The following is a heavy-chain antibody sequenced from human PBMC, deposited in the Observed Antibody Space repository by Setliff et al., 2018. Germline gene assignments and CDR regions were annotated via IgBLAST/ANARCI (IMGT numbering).Heavy chain of an antibody. CDR1: GGSVSSGSYY. J-gene: IGHJ4*02. D-gene: IGHD1-26*01. CDR3: AREALGELLSFDY. Sequence: SETLSLTCTVSGGSVSSGSYYWSWIRQPAGKGLEWIGRIYTSGVTNYYPSLKSRVTMSVDTSKNQFSLNLSSVTAADTAVYYCAREALGELLSFDYWGQGTLVTVS. V-gene: IGHV4-61*02. CDR2: IYTSGVT.